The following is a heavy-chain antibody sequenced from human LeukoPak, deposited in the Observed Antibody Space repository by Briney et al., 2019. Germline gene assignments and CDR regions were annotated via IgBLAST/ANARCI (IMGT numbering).Heavy chain of an antibody. CDR3: ARDTKDY. J-gene: IGHJ4*02. Sequence: GGSLRLSCAASGFTFSNAWMSWVRQAPGKGLEWISYISTTGDRIQYADSVKGRFTISRDNAKNSLYLQMNSLRAEDTAVYYCARDTKDYWGQGTLVTVSS. V-gene: IGHV3-11*04. CDR2: ISTTGDRI. D-gene: IGHD2-8*01. CDR1: GFTFSNAW.